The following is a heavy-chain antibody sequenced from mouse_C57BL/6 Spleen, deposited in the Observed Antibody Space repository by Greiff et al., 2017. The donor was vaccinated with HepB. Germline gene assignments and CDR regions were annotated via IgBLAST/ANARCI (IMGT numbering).Heavy chain of an antibody. Sequence: VKLMESGAELARPGASVKLSCKASGYTFTSYGISWVKQRTGQGLEWIGEIYPRSGNTYYNEKFKGKATLTADKSSSPAYMELRSLTSEDSAVYFCARRGDSSGYYAMDYWGQGTSVTGSS. J-gene: IGHJ4*01. CDR3: ARRGDSSGYYAMDY. V-gene: IGHV1-81*01. CDR1: GYTFTSYG. D-gene: IGHD3-2*01. CDR2: IYPRSGNT.